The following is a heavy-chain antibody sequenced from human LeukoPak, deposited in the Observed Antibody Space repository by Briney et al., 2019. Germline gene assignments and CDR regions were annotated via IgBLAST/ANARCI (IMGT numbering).Heavy chain of an antibody. CDR1: GYIFTSYW. CDR2: IYPGDSDA. V-gene: IGHV5-51*01. D-gene: IGHD1-26*01. CDR3: ARLEGFQYSGSLVDY. J-gene: IGHJ4*02. Sequence: GESLKISCKGSGYIFTSYWIGWVRQMPGKGLEWMGTIYPGDSDARYSPSFQGQVPISADKSISTAYLQWSSLKASDTAMYYCARLEGFQYSGSLVDYWGQGTLVTVSS.